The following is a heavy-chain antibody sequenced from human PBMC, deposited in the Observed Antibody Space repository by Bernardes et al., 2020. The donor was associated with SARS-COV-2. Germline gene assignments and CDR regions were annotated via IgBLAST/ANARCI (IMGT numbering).Heavy chain of an antibody. D-gene: IGHD6-13*01. Sequence: ASVKVSCKAFGYTFTSYGISWVRQAPGQGLEWMGWISVYNGNTNYAQKLQGRVTMTTDTSTSTAYMELRNLRSDDTAVYYCARDIAAAVRNWFDPWGQGTLVTVSS. CDR2: ISVYNGNT. J-gene: IGHJ5*02. CDR3: ARDIAAAVRNWFDP. CDR1: GYTFTSYG. V-gene: IGHV1-18*04.